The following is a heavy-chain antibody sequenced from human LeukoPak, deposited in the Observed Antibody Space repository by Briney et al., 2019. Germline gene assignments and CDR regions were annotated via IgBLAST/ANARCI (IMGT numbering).Heavy chain of an antibody. CDR2: ISGSGGST. D-gene: IGHD3-3*01. CDR1: GFTFSSYA. Sequence: GGSLRLSCAASGFTFSSYAMSWVRQAPGKGLEWVSAISGSGGSTYYADSVKGRFTISRDNSKNTLYLQMNSLRAEDTAVYYCAKDPYDFWSGSLFDYWGQGTLVTVSS. CDR3: AKDPYDFWSGSLFDY. V-gene: IGHV3-23*01. J-gene: IGHJ4*02.